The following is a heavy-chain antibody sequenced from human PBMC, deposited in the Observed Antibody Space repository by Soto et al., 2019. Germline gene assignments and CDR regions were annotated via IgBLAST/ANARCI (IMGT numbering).Heavy chain of an antibody. Sequence: QVQLQQWGAGLLKPSETLSLTCAVYGGSFSGYYWSWIRQPPGKGLEWIGEINHSGSTNYNPSLKSRVTISVDTSKNQFSLKLSSVTAADTAEYYCARGPPMGGGKPFDYWGQGTLVTVSS. CDR2: INHSGST. V-gene: IGHV4-34*01. CDR3: ARGPPMGGGKPFDY. D-gene: IGHD2-15*01. CDR1: GGSFSGYY. J-gene: IGHJ4*02.